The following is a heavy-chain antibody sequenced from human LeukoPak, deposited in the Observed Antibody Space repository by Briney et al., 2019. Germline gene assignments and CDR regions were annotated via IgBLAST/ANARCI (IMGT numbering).Heavy chain of an antibody. CDR2: IIGSGTEM. Sequence: GGSLRLSCGVPGFTFNSYSMNWVRRAPGKGLEWVASIIGSGTEMFYADSVKGRFTISRDNSKRSLYLQMNSLRVEDTAVYYCAKVQSDIVGAVFFAFDVWGQGTMVSVSS. V-gene: IGHV3-21*01. CDR3: AKVQSDIVGAVFFAFDV. CDR1: GFTFNSYS. D-gene: IGHD1-26*01. J-gene: IGHJ3*01.